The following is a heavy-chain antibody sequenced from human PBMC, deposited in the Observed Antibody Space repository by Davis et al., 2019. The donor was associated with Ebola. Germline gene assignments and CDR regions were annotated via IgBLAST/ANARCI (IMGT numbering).Heavy chain of an antibody. Sequence: MPGGSLRLSCAVSGGSISSSNWWSWVRQPPGKGLEWIGEINHSGSTNYNPSLKSRVTISVDTSKNQFSLKLSSVTAADTAVYYCARRGVRGVAGVYFDYWGQGTLVTVSS. V-gene: IGHV4-4*02. J-gene: IGHJ4*02. CDR3: ARRGVRGVAGVYFDY. CDR1: GGSISSSNW. CDR2: INHSGST. D-gene: IGHD3-10*01.